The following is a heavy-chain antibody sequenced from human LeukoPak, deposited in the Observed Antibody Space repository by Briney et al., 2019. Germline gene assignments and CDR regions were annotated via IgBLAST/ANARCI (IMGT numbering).Heavy chain of an antibody. J-gene: IGHJ4*02. CDR2: ISYDGSNK. CDR1: GFTFSSYA. V-gene: IGHV3-30-3*01. Sequence: GRSLRLSCAASGFTFSSYAMHWVRQAPGKGLEWVAVISYDGSNKYYADSVKGRFTISRDNSKNTLYLQMNSLRAEDTAVYYCAREGYYYDSSGPFDYWGQGTLVTVSS. D-gene: IGHD3-22*01. CDR3: AREGYYYDSSGPFDY.